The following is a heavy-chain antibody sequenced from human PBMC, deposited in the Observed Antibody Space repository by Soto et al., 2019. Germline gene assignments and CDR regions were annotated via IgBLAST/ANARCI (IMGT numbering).Heavy chain of an antibody. CDR3: ARDVVRSTAGDS. J-gene: IGHJ4*02. Sequence: QVQLVQSGTEVKEPGSSVKVSCRASGGSSSTSSLVWGRKGPGQGLEWMGGIIPIFSRTNLAQKFQGRVTFSADESTRTTYMELRSLTSEDTAIYYCARDVVRSTAGDSWGQGTLVTVSS. CDR2: IIPIFSRT. D-gene: IGHD2-15*01. V-gene: IGHV1-69*01. CDR1: GGSSSTSS.